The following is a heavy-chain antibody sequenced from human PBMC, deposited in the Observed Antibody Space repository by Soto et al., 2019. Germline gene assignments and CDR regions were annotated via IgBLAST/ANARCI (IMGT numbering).Heavy chain of an antibody. Sequence: PXESLSLSCAASGFTFSHYSMSWVRQGPGKGLEWVSLLSASGDSTYYADSVKGRFAISRDNSKNTLYLQMNSLRAEDTAIYYCAKDNKSSGWSHNWFDPWGQGTLVTVSS. CDR1: GFTFSHYS. J-gene: IGHJ5*02. D-gene: IGHD6-19*01. V-gene: IGHV3-23*01. CDR3: AKDNKSSGWSHNWFDP. CDR2: LSASGDST.